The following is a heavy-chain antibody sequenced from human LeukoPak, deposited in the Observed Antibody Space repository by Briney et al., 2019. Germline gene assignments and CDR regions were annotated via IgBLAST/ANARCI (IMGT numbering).Heavy chain of an antibody. CDR3: ARVNAYYYGSGSKIFDY. J-gene: IGHJ4*02. Sequence: SETPSLTCTVSGGSISSGGYYWSWIRQSPGKGLEWIGYIYYSGSTYYNPSLKSRVTISVDTSKNQFSLKLSSVTAADTAVYYCARVNAYYYGSGSKIFDYWGQGTLVTVSS. CDR2: IYYSGST. CDR1: GGSISSGGYY. D-gene: IGHD3-10*01. V-gene: IGHV4-30-4*01.